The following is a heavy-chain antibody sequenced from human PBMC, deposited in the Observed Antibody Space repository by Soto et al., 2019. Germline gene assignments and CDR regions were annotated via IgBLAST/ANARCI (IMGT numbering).Heavy chain of an antibody. CDR2: IYYSGTT. CDR1: GDSIISGGYY. J-gene: IGHJ4*02. Sequence: QVQLQESGPGLVKPSQTLSLTCTVSGDSIISGGYYWTWIRQHPGKGLEWIGYIYYSGTTYYNPSLESRLTLSVDTSKNQSSLKLNSVTAADTAVYYCARDRDGYNSVDYWGQGTLVTVSS. V-gene: IGHV4-31*03. CDR3: ARDRDGYNSVDY. D-gene: IGHD5-12*01.